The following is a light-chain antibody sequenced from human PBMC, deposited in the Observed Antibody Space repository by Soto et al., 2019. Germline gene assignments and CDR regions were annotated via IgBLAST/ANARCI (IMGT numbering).Light chain of an antibody. J-gene: IGLJ2*01. Sequence: QSVLTQPPSASGTPGQRVTISCSGRSSNIGSNSVSWYQHLPGTAPKLLIHSNSQRPSGVPDRFSGSKSGTSASLAISWLQSEDEADYYCAAWDDSLNGPVFGGGTKVTVL. V-gene: IGLV1-44*01. CDR2: SNS. CDR3: AAWDDSLNGPV. CDR1: SSNIGSNS.